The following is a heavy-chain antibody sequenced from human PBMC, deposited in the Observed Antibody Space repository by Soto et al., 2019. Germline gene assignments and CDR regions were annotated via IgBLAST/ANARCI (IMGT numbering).Heavy chain of an antibody. D-gene: IGHD2-15*01. V-gene: IGHV3-66*01. CDR1: GFTVSANY. J-gene: IGHJ5*02. Sequence: GGSLRLSCAASGFTVSANYMSWVRQAPGKGLERVSVVDGGGSTYYADSVKGRFTISRDNSKNTLYLQMNSLGTEDTAVYYCTGDRNNINHFGHWGQGTQVTVSS. CDR3: TGDRNNINHFGH. CDR2: VDGGGST.